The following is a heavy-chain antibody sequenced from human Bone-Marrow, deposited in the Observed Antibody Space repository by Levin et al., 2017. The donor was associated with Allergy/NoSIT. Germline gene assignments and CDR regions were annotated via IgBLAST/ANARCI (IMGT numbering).Heavy chain of an antibody. Sequence: GESLKISCAASGFTFSSYAMSWVRQAPGKGLEWVSAISGSGGSTYYADSVKGRFTISRDNSKNTLYLQMNSQRAEDTAVYYCAKDYYGDYVGVDYWGQGTLVTVSS. CDR2: ISGSGGST. CDR3: AKDYYGDYVGVDY. V-gene: IGHV3-23*01. J-gene: IGHJ4*02. D-gene: IGHD4-17*01. CDR1: GFTFSSYA.